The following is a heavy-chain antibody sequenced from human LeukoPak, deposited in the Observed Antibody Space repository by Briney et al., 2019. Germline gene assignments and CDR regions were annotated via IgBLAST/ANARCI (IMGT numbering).Heavy chain of an antibody. J-gene: IGHJ1*01. CDR1: GGSISSGSYY. CDR3: GRNAAYCIDC. CDR2: IYTSGST. Sequence: PSETLSLTCTVSGGSISSGSYYWSWIRQPAGKGLEWIGRIYTSGSTNYNPSLKSRVTISVDTSKNQFSLKLSSVTAADTAAYYCGRNAAYCIDCWGQGILVTVSS. V-gene: IGHV4-61*02. D-gene: IGHD3-9*01.